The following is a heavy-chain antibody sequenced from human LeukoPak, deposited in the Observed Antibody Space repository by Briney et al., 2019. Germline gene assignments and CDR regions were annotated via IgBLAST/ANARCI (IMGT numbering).Heavy chain of an antibody. CDR1: GFTFSSYA. J-gene: IGHJ4*02. V-gene: IGHV3-30*01. CDR2: ISYDGSNK. Sequence: PGRSLRLSCAASGFTFSSYAMHWVRQAPGKGLEWVAVISYDGSNKYYADSVKGRFTISRDNSKNTLYLQMNSLRAEDTAVYYCARGEIAAAGMSGANFDYWGQGTLVTVSS. D-gene: IGHD6-13*01. CDR3: ARGEIAAAGMSGANFDY.